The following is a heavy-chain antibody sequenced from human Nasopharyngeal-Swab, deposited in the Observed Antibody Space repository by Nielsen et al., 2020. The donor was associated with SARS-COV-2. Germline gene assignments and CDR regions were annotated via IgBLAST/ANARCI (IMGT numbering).Heavy chain of an antibody. V-gene: IGHV3-23*01. CDR1: GFTFSSYA. CDR3: AKEVAVPGTPFDY. CDR2: ISGRASST. J-gene: IGHJ4*02. D-gene: IGHD6-19*01. Sequence: GESLKISCAASGFTFSSYAMSWVRQTPGKGLEWVSRISGRASSTYYADSVQGRFTISRDNSKNTLFLQMNSLRAEDTAVYYCAKEVAVPGTPFDYWGQGTLVTVSS.